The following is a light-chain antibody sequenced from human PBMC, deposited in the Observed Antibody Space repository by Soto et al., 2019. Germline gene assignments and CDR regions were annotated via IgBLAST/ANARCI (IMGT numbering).Light chain of an antibody. Sequence: DIVMTQSPDYLAVSLGERATINCKSSQSVFYSSNNKNYLAWYQQKPGQPPKLLIYWASTRESGVPDRFTGSGSGTDFTLTINSLQAEDVALYYCQQYYSTPFTFGPGTKVDVK. CDR1: QSVFYSSNNKNY. V-gene: IGKV4-1*01. CDR3: QQYYSTPFT. CDR2: WAS. J-gene: IGKJ3*01.